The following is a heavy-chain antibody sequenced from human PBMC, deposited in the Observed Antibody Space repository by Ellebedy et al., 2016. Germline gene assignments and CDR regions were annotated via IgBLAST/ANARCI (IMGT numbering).Heavy chain of an antibody. CDR3: ATLYGLPNHL. CDR1: GGSFSGYY. V-gene: IGHV4-34*01. J-gene: IGHJ4*01. CDR2: VYQSGRP. Sequence: GSLRLSCAVYGGSFSGYYWSWIRQPPGKGLEWIGEVYQSGRPNYNPSLKSRVTISVDESRNQVSLSVTSVTAADTAIYYCATLYGLPNHLWGHGIRVIVSS. D-gene: IGHD2-8*02.